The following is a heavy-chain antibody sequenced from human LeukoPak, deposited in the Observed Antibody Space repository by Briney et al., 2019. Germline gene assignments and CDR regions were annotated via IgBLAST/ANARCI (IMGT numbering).Heavy chain of an antibody. CDR3: ARRRFNGYGFNSNYGYFDV. Sequence: GESLKISCEASGYNFNAFWLAWVRQTPGKGLEWLGFIYPADSDTTYSPSFQGQVTISADKSVKTAYLQWNSLKASDSGVYYCARRRFNGYGFNSNYGYFDVWGPGTLVTVSS. CDR2: IYPADSDT. D-gene: IGHD6-13*01. V-gene: IGHV5-51*01. J-gene: IGHJ2*01. CDR1: GYNFNAFW.